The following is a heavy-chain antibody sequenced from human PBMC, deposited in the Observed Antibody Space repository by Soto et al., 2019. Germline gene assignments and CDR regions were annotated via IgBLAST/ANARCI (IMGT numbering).Heavy chain of an antibody. J-gene: IGHJ4*02. CDR1: GGTSSSYA. Sequence: QVQVVQSGAEVKKPGSSVRVSCKASGGTSSSYAITWMLQAPGQGLEWMGGIIPILDTTDYAQKFQGRVTITARESTNTVYMEWSSLTSEDTAVYYCAIGGTPVSSRFNCWGEGTVITVSS. V-gene: IGHV1-69*01. CDR2: IIPILDTT. D-gene: IGHD6-13*01. CDR3: AIGGTPVSSRFNC.